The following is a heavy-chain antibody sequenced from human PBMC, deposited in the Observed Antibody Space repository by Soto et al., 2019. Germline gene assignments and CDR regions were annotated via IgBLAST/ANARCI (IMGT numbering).Heavy chain of an antibody. CDR2: IDPRSGGT. CDR1: GYPFTTYY. D-gene: IGHD3-10*01. J-gene: IGHJ4*02. CDR3: ATDDYGIFPY. V-gene: IGHV1-2*02. Sequence: ASVKVSCKVSGYPFTTYYVHWVRQAPGQGLEWMGWIDPRSGGTVYEQKFQGRVTMTRDTSISTVYMDLSGLTSDDTALYYCATDDYGIFPYWGQGSLVTVSS.